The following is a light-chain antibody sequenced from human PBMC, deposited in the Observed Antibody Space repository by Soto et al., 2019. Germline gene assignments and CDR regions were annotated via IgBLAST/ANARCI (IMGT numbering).Light chain of an antibody. Sequence: QSVLTQSPSASASLGASVKFTCTLSSGHSNNAITWHQQQPGKGPRYLMNVNSDGSHSKGDGIPDRLSGSSSGAERYLTISTLQSEDEADYYCQTWGTDTHVVFGGGTKLTVL. CDR1: SGHSNNA. CDR3: QTWGTDTHVV. CDR2: VNSDGSH. J-gene: IGLJ2*01. V-gene: IGLV4-69*01.